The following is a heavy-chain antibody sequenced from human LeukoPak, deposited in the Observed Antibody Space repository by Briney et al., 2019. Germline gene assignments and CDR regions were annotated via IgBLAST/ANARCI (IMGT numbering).Heavy chain of an antibody. J-gene: IGHJ4*02. CDR1: GFTFSSYA. D-gene: IGHD4-17*01. CDR2: ISGSGGST. Sequence: GGSLRLSCAASGFTFSSYAMSWVRQAPGKGLEWVSAISGSGGSTYYADSVKGRFTISRDNAKNSLYLQMNSLRAEDTAVYYCARDYYGDYDYWGQGTLVTVSS. V-gene: IGHV3-23*01. CDR3: ARDYYGDYDY.